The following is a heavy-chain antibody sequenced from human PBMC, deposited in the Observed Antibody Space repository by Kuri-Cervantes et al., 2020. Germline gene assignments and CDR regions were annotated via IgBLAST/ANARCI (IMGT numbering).Heavy chain of an antibody. V-gene: IGHV3-9*01. CDR1: GFTFDEYG. CDR3: ARDVAAGKRGFSL. D-gene: IGHD6-13*01. CDR2: ISWNGGPL. Sequence: GGSLRLSCAASGFTFDEYGMHWVRLAPGKGLEWVSGISWNGGPLGYADSVKGRFTISRDNAKNSLYLHMNSLRADDTALYYCARDVAAGKRGFSLWGQGTLVTVSS. J-gene: IGHJ4*02.